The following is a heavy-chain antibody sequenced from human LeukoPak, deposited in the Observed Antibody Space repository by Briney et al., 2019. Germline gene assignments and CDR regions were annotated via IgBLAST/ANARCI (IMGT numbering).Heavy chain of an antibody. J-gene: IGHJ6*03. Sequence: SETLSLTCSVSGGSLSTYSWNWLRQPPGKGLEWIGSVYYSGGTNYNPSLKSRVTISVDTSNKQFSLKLSSVTAADTAVYYCARSFYGDYVISRYYYMDVWGKGTTVTISS. CDR2: VYYSGGT. D-gene: IGHD4-17*01. V-gene: IGHV4-59*01. CDR1: GGSLSTYS. CDR3: ARSFYGDYVISRYYYMDV.